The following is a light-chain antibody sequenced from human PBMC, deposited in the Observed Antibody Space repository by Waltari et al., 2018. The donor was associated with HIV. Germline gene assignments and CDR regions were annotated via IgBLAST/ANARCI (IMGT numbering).Light chain of an antibody. CDR3: QAWDTSVWV. V-gene: IGLV3-1*01. CDR2: EDT. CDR1: KLGDQY. Sequence: SYELTQSPSLSVSPGQTDSITCSGAKLGDQYACWYQQQPGQSPVLVIYEDTTWPSGIPGRFSGASSVHTATLTIRGTQAVDAADYYCQAWDTSVWVFGGGTKLTVL. J-gene: IGLJ3*02.